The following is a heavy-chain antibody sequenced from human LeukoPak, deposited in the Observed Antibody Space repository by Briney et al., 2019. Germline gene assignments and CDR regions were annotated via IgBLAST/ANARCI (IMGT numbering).Heavy chain of an antibody. J-gene: IGHJ4*02. D-gene: IGHD5-18*01. V-gene: IGHV4-34*01. CDR1: GGSFSGYY. CDR3: ARDRRYSYGKPFDY. Sequence: SGTLSLTCAVYGGSFSGYYWSWIRQSPGKGLEWIGAINHSGSTNYNPSLKSRVTISVDTSKNQFSLKLSSVTAADTAVYYCARDRRYSYGKPFDYWGQGTLVTVSS. CDR2: INHSGST.